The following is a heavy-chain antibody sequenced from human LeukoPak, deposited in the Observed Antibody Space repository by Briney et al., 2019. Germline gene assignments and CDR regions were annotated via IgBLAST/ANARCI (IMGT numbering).Heavy chain of an antibody. CDR1: GFTFSRFS. V-gene: IGHV3-21*01. CDR2: IYVTGGYV. Sequence: GGSLRLSCATSGFTFSRFSMRWVRQAPGKGLEWVASIYVTGGYVNYADSVKGRVTISRDNAKNSVYLQMSSLRAEDTAVYYCAREFNTVGNFDYWGQGTLVTVSS. D-gene: IGHD3-10*01. J-gene: IGHJ4*02. CDR3: AREFNTVGNFDY.